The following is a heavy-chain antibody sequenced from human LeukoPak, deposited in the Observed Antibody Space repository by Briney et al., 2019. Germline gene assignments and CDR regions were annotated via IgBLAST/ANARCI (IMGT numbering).Heavy chain of an antibody. Sequence: GGSLRLSCAASGFTFSSYGMHWVRQAPGKGLEWVAVISYDGSNKYYADSVKGRFTISRDNSKNTLYLQMNSLRSEDTAVYYCAAIPRGVGATTYDAFDIWGQGTMVTVSS. J-gene: IGHJ3*02. D-gene: IGHD1-26*01. CDR1: GFTFSSYG. V-gene: IGHV3-30*03. CDR3: AAIPRGVGATTYDAFDI. CDR2: ISYDGSNK.